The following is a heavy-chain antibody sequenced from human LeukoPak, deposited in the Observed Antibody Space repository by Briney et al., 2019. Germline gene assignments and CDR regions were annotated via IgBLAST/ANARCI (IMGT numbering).Heavy chain of an antibody. D-gene: IGHD4-23*01. Sequence: GASVKASCKTSGDTFSSYGISCVRQAPGQGLEWMGRIIPIVGSTNYAEKLQGRVTITADKSTSTVYMELSSLRSEDTAVYYCARHYGGLDDYWGQGTLIIVSS. V-gene: IGHV1-69*04. J-gene: IGHJ4*02. CDR3: ARHYGGLDDY. CDR1: GDTFSSYG. CDR2: IIPIVGST.